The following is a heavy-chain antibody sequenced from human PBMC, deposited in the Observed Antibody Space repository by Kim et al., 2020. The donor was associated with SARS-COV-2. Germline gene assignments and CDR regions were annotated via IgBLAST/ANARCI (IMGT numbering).Heavy chain of an antibody. J-gene: IGHJ4*02. D-gene: IGHD5-18*01. V-gene: IGHV3-9*01. CDR1: GFTFDDYA. CDR3: AKESPRGSYGYGEVDY. Sequence: GGSLRLSCAASGFTFDDYAMHWVRQAPGKGLEWVSGISWNSGSIGYADSVKGRFTISRDNAKNSLYLQMNSLRAEDTALYYCAKESPRGSYGYGEVDYWGQGTLVTVSS. CDR2: ISWNSGSI.